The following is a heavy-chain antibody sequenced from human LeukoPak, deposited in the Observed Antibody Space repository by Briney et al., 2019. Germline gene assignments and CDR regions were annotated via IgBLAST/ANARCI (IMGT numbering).Heavy chain of an antibody. CDR3: AKDAAPWFGESSFDY. CDR1: GFTFSSYG. Sequence: PGGTLSLSCAASGFTFSSYGMSWVRQAPGKGLEWVSAISGSGGSTYYADSVKGRFTISRDNSKNTLYLQMNSLRAEDTAVYYCAKDAAPWFGESSFDYWGQGTLVTVSS. V-gene: IGHV3-23*01. J-gene: IGHJ4*02. CDR2: ISGSGGST. D-gene: IGHD3-10*01.